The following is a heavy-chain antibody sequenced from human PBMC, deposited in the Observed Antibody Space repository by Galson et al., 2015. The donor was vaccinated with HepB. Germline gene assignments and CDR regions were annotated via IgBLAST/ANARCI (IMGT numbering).Heavy chain of an antibody. D-gene: IGHD6-19*01. CDR1: GGSISSYY. V-gene: IGHV4-4*07. CDR3: ARERAVAGRTTFDL. Sequence: LSLTCTVSGGSISSYYWSWIRQPAGKGLEWIGRIYTSGSTNYNPSLKSRVTMSVDTSKNQFSLKLSSVTAADTAVYYCARERAVAGRTTFDLWGRGTLVTISS. J-gene: IGHJ2*01. CDR2: IYTSGST.